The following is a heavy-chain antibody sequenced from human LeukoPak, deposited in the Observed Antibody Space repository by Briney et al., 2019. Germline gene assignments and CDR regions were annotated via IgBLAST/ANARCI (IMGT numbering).Heavy chain of an antibody. Sequence: TGGSLRLSCAVSGFSFSDHYIDWVRQTAGKGLEWVAHIKQDGSEQYYVDSVKGRFTTSRDNAKNSLYLQMNSLRAEDTAVYYCARELTMVRGVPFDYWGQGTLVTVSS. CDR1: GFSFSDHY. J-gene: IGHJ4*02. CDR3: ARELTMVRGVPFDY. V-gene: IGHV3-7*01. D-gene: IGHD3-10*01. CDR2: IKQDGSEQ.